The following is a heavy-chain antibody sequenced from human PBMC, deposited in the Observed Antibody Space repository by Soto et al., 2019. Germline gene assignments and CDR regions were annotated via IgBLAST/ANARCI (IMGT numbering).Heavy chain of an antibody. Sequence: EVQLVESGGGLVQPGGSLRLSCAASGFTVSSNYMSWVRQAPGKGLEWVSVIYSGGSTYYADSVKGRFTISRDNSKNPLYLQMNSLRAEDTAVYYCARDSGKWLSFDAFDIWGQGTMVTVSS. V-gene: IGHV3-66*01. CDR2: IYSGGST. J-gene: IGHJ3*02. D-gene: IGHD3-16*02. CDR1: GFTVSSNY. CDR3: ARDSGKWLSFDAFDI.